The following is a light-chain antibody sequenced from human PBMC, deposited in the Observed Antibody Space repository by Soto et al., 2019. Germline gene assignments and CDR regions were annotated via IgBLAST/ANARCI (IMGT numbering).Light chain of an antibody. V-gene: IGKV1-12*01. CDR1: QTISSW. CDR3: QQANSFPIT. Sequence: DIQMTQSPSTLSGSVGDRVTVTCRASQTISSWLAWYQQKPGKAPKLLIYAASSLQSGVPSRFSGSGSGTDFTLTISSLQPEDFATYYCQQANSFPITFGQGTRLENK. J-gene: IGKJ5*01. CDR2: AAS.